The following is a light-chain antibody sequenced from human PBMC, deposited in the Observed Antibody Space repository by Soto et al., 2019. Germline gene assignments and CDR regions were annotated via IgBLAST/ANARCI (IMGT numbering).Light chain of an antibody. CDR1: SSNIESNA. CDR3: AAWDDDLKGWV. J-gene: IGLJ3*02. CDR2: YDD. V-gene: IGLV1-36*01. Sequence: QSALTQSPSVSGAPRQRVTISCSGSSSNIESNAVNWYQQIPGKAPKLLIFYDDLLPSGVSDRFSGSKSGTTASLAISGLQSEDEADYFCAAWDDDLKGWVFGGGTQLTVL.